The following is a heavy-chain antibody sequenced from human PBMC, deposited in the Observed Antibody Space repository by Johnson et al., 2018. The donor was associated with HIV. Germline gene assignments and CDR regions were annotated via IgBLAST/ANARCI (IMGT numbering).Heavy chain of an antibody. CDR2: IRYDGSNK. D-gene: IGHD3-22*01. CDR3: AKDRALTYYYDSSGSDAFDI. V-gene: IGHV3-30*02. CDR1: GFTFSSYG. J-gene: IGHJ3*02. Sequence: QVQVVESGGGLVHPGGSLRLSCAASGFTFSSYGMHWVRQAPGKGLEWVAFIRYDGSNKYYADSVKGRFTISRDNSKNTLYLQMNSLRAEDTAVYYRAKDRALTYYYDSSGSDAFDIWGQGTMVTVSS.